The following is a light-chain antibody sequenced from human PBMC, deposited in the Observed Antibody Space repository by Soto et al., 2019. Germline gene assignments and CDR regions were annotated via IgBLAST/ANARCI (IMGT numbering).Light chain of an antibody. J-gene: IGKJ2*01. CDR2: KAS. V-gene: IGKV1-5*03. CDR3: QHYTTYPYT. CDR1: QSVGHW. Sequence: DIQMTQSPSTLSASVRDRVNISCRASQSVGHWLAWYQQKPGKAPKLLIYKASTLESGVPSRFSGSGFGTEFTLTISSLQPDDFATYYCQHYTTYPYTSGQGSRLEI.